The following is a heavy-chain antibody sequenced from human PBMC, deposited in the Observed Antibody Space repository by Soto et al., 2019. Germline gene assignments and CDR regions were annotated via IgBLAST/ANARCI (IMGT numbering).Heavy chain of an antibody. V-gene: IGHV3-23*01. CDR3: VKDFRCAD. Sequence: GGSLRLSCAASGFDFDMYVFHWVRQAPGKGLEWVSAISGDGADTYYADSVRGRFTISRDNSKNTLSLQMNSLRDEDTALYYCVKDFRCADWGQGTRVTVSS. CDR2: ISGDGADT. J-gene: IGHJ4*02. D-gene: IGHD2-8*01. CDR1: GFDFDMYV.